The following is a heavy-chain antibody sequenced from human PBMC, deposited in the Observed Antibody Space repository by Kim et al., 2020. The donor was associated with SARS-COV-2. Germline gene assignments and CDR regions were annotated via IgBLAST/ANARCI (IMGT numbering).Heavy chain of an antibody. D-gene: IGHD6-13*01. CDR1: GFTFDDYA. V-gene: IGHV3-9*01. J-gene: IGHJ4*02. CDR2: ISWNSGSI. CDR3: AKSQGIAAAFGY. Sequence: GGSLRLSCAASGFTFDDYAMHWVRQAPGKGLEWVSGISWNSGSIGYADSVKGRFTISRDNAKNSLYLQMNSLRAEDTALYYCAKSQGIAAAFGYWGQGTLVTVSS.